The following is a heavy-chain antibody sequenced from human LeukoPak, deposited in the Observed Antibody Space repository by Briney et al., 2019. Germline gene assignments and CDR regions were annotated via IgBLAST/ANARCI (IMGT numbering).Heavy chain of an antibody. D-gene: IGHD5-18*01. CDR3: AREERRGYSYGYSY. V-gene: IGHV4-34*01. Sequence: SETLSLTCAVNGGSFSGYYWSWIRQPPGKGLEWIGEINHSGSTNYNPSLKSRVTISVDTSKNQFSLKLSSVAAADTAVYYCAREERRGYSYGYSYWGQGTLVTVSS. J-gene: IGHJ4*02. CDR1: GGSFSGYY. CDR2: INHSGST.